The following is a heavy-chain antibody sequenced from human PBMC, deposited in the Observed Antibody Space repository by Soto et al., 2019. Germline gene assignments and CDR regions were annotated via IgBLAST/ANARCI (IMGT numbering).Heavy chain of an antibody. D-gene: IGHD2-15*01. Sequence: EVQLLESGGKLAQPGGSLRLSCAASGLSFSSHGMNWVRQAPGKGLEWVSGITSGGSTYYADSVKGRFTISRDNSKNTLYLQMISLRVEDTAVYYCAKDLYCSGVACYDPSAYWGQGTLVTVAS. J-gene: IGHJ4*02. CDR2: ITSGGST. CDR1: GLSFSSHG. V-gene: IGHV3-23*01. CDR3: AKDLYCSGVACYDPSAY.